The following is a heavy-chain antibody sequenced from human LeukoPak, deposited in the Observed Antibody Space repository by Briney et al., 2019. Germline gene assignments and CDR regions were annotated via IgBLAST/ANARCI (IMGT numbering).Heavy chain of an antibody. Sequence: ASVKVSCKASGYTFTSYGISWVRQDPGQGLEWMGWISAYNGNTNCAQKLQGRVTMTTDTSTSTAYMELRSLRSDDTAVYYCARDPPRIVVVVAATDYYGMDVWGQGTTVTVSS. J-gene: IGHJ6*02. V-gene: IGHV1-18*01. CDR3: ARDPPRIVVVVAATDYYGMDV. D-gene: IGHD2-15*01. CDR1: GYTFTSYG. CDR2: ISAYNGNT.